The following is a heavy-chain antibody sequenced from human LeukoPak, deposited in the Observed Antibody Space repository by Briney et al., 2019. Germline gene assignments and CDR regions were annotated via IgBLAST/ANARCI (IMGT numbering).Heavy chain of an antibody. V-gene: IGHV4-59*01. D-gene: IGHD6-13*01. CDR1: GGSISSYY. CDR2: IYDSGST. Sequence: SETLSLTCTLSGGSISSYYWSWIRQPPGKGLEWIGYIYDSGSTNYNPSLKSRVTISVDTSKNQFSLKLSSVTAADTAVYYCARGRSSSWYDYWGQGTLVTVSS. CDR3: ARGRSSSWYDY. J-gene: IGHJ4*02.